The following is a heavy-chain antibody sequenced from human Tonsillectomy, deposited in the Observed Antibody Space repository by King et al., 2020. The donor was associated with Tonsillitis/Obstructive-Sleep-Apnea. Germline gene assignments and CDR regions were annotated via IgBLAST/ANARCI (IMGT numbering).Heavy chain of an antibody. CDR2: INPNSGTT. D-gene: IGHD2/OR15-2a*01. CDR3: ARDGATLSFDP. CDR1: GYTFTGYY. V-gene: IGHV1-2*02. Sequence: QLVQSGAEVKKPGASVKVSCKASGYTFTGYYMHWVRQAPGQGLEWMGWINPNSGTTKYAQKFQGRVTMTRDTSISTAYMELRRLRSDDTAVYYCARDGATLSFDPWGQGTLVTVSS. J-gene: IGHJ5*02.